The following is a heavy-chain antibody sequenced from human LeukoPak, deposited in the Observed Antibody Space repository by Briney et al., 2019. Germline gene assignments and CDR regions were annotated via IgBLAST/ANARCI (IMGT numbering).Heavy chain of an antibody. CDR3: ASSLYYYDSSGYPPGNAFDI. Sequence: SETLSLTCTVSGGSTSSYYWSWIRQPPGKGLEWIGYIYYSGSTNYNPSLKSRVTISVDTSKNQFSLKLSSVTAADTAVYYCASSLYYYDSSGYPPGNAFDIWGQGTMVTVSS. J-gene: IGHJ3*02. V-gene: IGHV4-59*01. CDR1: GGSTSSYY. CDR2: IYYSGST. D-gene: IGHD3-22*01.